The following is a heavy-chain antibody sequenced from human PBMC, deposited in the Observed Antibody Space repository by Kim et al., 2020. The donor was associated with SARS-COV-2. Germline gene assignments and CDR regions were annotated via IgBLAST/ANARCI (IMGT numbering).Heavy chain of an antibody. CDR2: IYYSGST. V-gene: IGHV4-59*13. Sequence: SETLSLTCTVSGGSISSYYWSWIRQPPGKGLEWIGYIYYSGSTNYNPSLKSRVTISVDTSKNQFSLNLSSVTAADTAVYYCARVGYYYYYGMDVWGQGTTVTVSS. J-gene: IGHJ6*02. CDR3: ARVGYYYYYGMDV. CDR1: GGSISSYY.